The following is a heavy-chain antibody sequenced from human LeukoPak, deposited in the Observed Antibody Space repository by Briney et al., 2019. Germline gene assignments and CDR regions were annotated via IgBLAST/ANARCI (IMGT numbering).Heavy chain of an antibody. Sequence: TGGSLRLSCAASGFPFSNYWMHWVRQAPGKGLVWVSRVNSDGSTTNYADSVKGRFTISRDNAENTLYMRMNSLRPEDTAVYYCARGYYSSSRIDYWGQGTLVTVSS. V-gene: IGHV3-74*01. CDR1: GFPFSNYW. CDR3: ARGYYSSSRIDY. D-gene: IGHD6-13*01. CDR2: VNSDGSTT. J-gene: IGHJ4*02.